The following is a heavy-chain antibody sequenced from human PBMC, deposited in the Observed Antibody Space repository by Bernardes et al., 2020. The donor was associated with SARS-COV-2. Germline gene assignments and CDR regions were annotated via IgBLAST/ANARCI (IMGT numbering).Heavy chain of an antibody. CDR1: GASISNYY. V-gene: IGHV4-59*01. D-gene: IGHD2-2*01. CDR2: IYSSGRT. CDR3: ARDVPPAI. J-gene: IGHJ4*02. Sequence: SETLSVTCTVSGASISNYYWTWMRQPPGKGLERIGYIYSSGRTKYNPSLESRVTISLDTSKSQFSLKLTSVTAADTAVYYCARDVPPAIWGQGTLVTVSS.